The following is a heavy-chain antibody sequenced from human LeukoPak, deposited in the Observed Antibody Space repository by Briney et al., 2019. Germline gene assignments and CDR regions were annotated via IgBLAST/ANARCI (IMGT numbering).Heavy chain of an antibody. Sequence: ASVTVSCKASGYTFTSYDINWVRQATGQGLEWMGRINPNRGGTNYAQKFQGRVTMTRDTSISTAYMELSRLRSDDTAVYYCAREKVRQSGMDVWGQGTTVTVSS. CDR1: GYTFTSYD. D-gene: IGHD2-2*01. V-gene: IGHV1-2*06. CDR3: AREKVRQSGMDV. J-gene: IGHJ6*02. CDR2: INPNRGGT.